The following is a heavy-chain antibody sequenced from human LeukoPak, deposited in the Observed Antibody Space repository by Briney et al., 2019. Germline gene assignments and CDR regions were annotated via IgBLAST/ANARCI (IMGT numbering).Heavy chain of an antibody. D-gene: IGHD1-26*01. J-gene: IGHJ4*02. CDR2: ISGSGDNT. CDR1: GFTFNNYA. CDR3: AKGGKWDVTPFDY. V-gene: IGHV3-23*01. Sequence: GGSLRLSCAASGFTFNNYAMTWVRQAPGKGLEWVSAISGSGDNTHYADSVKGRFTISRDNSKNTLYLQVNSLRAEDTAVYYCAKGGKWDVTPFDYWGQGTLVTVSS.